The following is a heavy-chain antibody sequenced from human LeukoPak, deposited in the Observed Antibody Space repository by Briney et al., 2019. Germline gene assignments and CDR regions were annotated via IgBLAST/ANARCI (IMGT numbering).Heavy chain of an antibody. Sequence: ASLKDSCKASGYTFTSYFMHSVRQAPGQGLEWMGIINPNGGSTRYAQKFQGRVTMSRDTSTSTVFIEMSRLRSEDTAVYYCARGIGNGYRLFDYWGQGTLVTVS. CDR1: GYTFTSYF. D-gene: IGHD5-24*01. CDR2: INPNGGST. CDR3: ARGIGNGYRLFDY. V-gene: IGHV1-46*01. J-gene: IGHJ4*02.